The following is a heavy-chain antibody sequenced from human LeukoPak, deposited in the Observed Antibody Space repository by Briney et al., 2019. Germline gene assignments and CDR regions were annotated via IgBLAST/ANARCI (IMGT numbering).Heavy chain of an antibody. CDR1: GYTFTSYY. Sequence: ASVKVSCKASGYTFTSYYMHWVRQAPGQGLEWTGIINPSGGSTSYAQKFQGRVTMTRDTSTSTVYMELSSLRSEDTAVYYCASDVGGNGIAAAGLYYFDYWGQGTLVTVSS. V-gene: IGHV1-46*01. J-gene: IGHJ4*02. D-gene: IGHD6-13*01. CDR3: ASDVGGNGIAAAGLYYFDY. CDR2: INPSGGST.